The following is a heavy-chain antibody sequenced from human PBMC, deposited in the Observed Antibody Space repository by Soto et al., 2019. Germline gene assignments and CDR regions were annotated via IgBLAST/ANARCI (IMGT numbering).Heavy chain of an antibody. V-gene: IGHV3-48*01. J-gene: IGHJ4*02. CDR3: ASDYDYIWGSYRSYFDY. Sequence: EVQLVESGGGLVQPGGSLRLSCAASGFTFSSYSMNWVRQAPGKGLEWVSYISSSSSTIYYADSVKGRFTISRDNAKNSLYLQMNSLRAEDTAVYYCASDYDYIWGSYRSYFDYWGQGTLVTVSS. CDR2: ISSSSSTI. D-gene: IGHD3-16*02. CDR1: GFTFSSYS.